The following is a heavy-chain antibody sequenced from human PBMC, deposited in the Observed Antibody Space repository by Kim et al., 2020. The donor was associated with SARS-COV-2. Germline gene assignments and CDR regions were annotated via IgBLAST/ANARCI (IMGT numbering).Heavy chain of an antibody. Sequence: GGSLRLSCAASGFTFSSYAMSWVRQAPGKGLEWVSAISGSGGSTYYADSVKGRFTISRDNSKNTLYLQMNSLRAEDTAVYYCAKAGREDDFWSGYYRYYYYGMDVWGQGTTVTVSS. CDR3: AKAGREDDFWSGYYRYYYYGMDV. CDR1: GFTFSSYA. CDR2: ISGSGGST. V-gene: IGHV3-23*01. D-gene: IGHD3-3*01. J-gene: IGHJ6*02.